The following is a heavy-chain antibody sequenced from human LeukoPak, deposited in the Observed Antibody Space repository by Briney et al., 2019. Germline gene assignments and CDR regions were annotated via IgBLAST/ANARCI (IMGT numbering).Heavy chain of an antibody. D-gene: IGHD2-2*01. Sequence: PGGSLRLSCAASGFTFGSYWMSWVRQAPGKGLEWVANIKQDGSEKYYVDSVKGRLTISRENGKNSMYLQMNSLRAEDTAVYYCARDRKYCSSTSCYADFDYWGQGTLVTVSS. J-gene: IGHJ4*02. CDR1: GFTFGSYW. CDR2: IKQDGSEK. V-gene: IGHV3-7*01. CDR3: ARDRKYCSSTSCYADFDY.